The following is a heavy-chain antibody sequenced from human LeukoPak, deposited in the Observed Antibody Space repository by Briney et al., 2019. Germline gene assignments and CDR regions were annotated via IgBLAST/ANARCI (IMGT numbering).Heavy chain of an antibody. CDR2: FFYSGST. V-gene: IGHV4-59*12. CDR1: GGSLDPYY. Sequence: SETLSLTCSVSGGSLDPYYWSWIRQPPGKGLEWIGYFFYSGSTNYNPSFNSRVIISIDTAKNQISLSLSSVTAAGTAVYYCARDRDEGFDLWGRGTLVTVSS. CDR3: ARDRDEGFDL. J-gene: IGHJ2*01.